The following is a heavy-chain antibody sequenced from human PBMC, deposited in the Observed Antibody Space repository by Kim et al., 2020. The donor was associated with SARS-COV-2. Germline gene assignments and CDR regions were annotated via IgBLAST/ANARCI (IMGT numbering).Heavy chain of an antibody. V-gene: IGHV3-23*01. CDR3: VKQRGFASNYFDY. D-gene: IGHD5-12*01. Sequence: YYGVSVQGRFTISRDNSKNTLYLQMNSLRAEDTALYYCVKQRGFASNYFDYWGQGAQVTVSS. J-gene: IGHJ4*02.